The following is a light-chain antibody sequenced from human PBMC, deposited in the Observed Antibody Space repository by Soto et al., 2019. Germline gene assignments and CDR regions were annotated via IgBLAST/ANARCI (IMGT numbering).Light chain of an antibody. V-gene: IGLV1-47*02. CDR1: SSNIGSNY. CDR3: AAWDDSLSGWV. J-gene: IGLJ3*02. CDR2: NND. Sequence: QSVLTQPPSASGTPGQRVTISCSGSSSNIGSNYVYWYQQLPGTAPKLLIYNNDQRPSGVPDRFSGSKSGASASRAISGLRSEDEADYYCAAWDDSLSGWVFGGGTKLTVL.